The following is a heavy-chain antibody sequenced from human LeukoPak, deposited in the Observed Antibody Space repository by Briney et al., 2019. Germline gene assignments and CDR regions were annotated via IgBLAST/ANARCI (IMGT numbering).Heavy chain of an antibody. Sequence: GESLKISCKGFGYSFTSYWIGWVRQMPGKGLEWMGIIYPGDSDTRYSPSFQGQVTISADKSISTAYLQWSSLKASDTAMYYCARLTTRPGGIRPLILDYWGQGTLVTVSS. D-gene: IGHD3-16*01. CDR1: GYSFTSYW. CDR3: ARLTTRPGGIRPLILDY. CDR2: IYPGDSDT. J-gene: IGHJ4*02. V-gene: IGHV5-51*01.